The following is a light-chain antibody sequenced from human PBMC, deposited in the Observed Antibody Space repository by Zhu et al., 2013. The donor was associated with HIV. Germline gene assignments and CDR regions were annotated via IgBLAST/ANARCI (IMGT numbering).Light chain of an antibody. Sequence: QSVLTQPPSVSAAPGQRVTISCSGTNSNIGNNYVSWYQQLPGTAPKLLIYDNNKRPSGIPGRFSGSKSGTSGTLGITGLQAGDEADYYCGTWDSSLSVYVFGTGTKVTVL. J-gene: IGLJ1*01. CDR3: GTWDSSLSVYV. CDR2: DNN. CDR1: NSNIGNNY. V-gene: IGLV1-51*01.